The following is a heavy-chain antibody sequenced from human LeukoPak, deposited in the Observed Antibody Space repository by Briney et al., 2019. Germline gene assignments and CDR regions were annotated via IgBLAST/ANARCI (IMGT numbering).Heavy chain of an antibody. J-gene: IGHJ4*02. CDR3: AREDYYDSSGYYYFFDY. D-gene: IGHD3-22*01. CDR2: IIPILGIA. V-gene: IGHV1-69*04. CDR1: GGTFSSYA. Sequence: ASVKVSCKASGGTFSSYAISWVRQAPGQGLEWMGRIIPILGIANYAQKLQGRVTITADKSTSTAYMELSSLRSEDTAVYYCAREDYYDSSGYYYFFDYWGQGTLVTVSS.